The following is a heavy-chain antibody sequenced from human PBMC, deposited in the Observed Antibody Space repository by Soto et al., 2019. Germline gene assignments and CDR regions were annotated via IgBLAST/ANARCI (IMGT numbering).Heavy chain of an antibody. CDR1: GFTFSHYG. V-gene: IGHV3-33*01. CDR3: ARETNYGGTPAY. Sequence: HPGGSLRLSCEASGFTFSHYGMHWVRQAPGKGLEWMAVIWYDGSNKYYGDSVKGRFTISRDDSQNTLYLQMNNLRAEDTAVYYCARETNYGGTPAYWGQGTLVTVSS. J-gene: IGHJ4*02. CDR2: IWYDGSNK. D-gene: IGHD2-15*01.